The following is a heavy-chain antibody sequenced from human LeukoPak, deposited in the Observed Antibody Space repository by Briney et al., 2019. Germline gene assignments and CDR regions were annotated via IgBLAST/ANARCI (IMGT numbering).Heavy chain of an antibody. CDR3: ARAGYDFWSGYYELWYFDL. Sequence: PGGSLRLSCAASGFTFSSYGMHWVRQTPGKGLEWVAFIRYDGSHKYYADSVKGRFTFSRDNSKNTLYLQMNSLRAEDTAVYYCARAGYDFWSGYYELWYFDLWGRGTLVTVSS. CDR2: IRYDGSHK. J-gene: IGHJ2*01. V-gene: IGHV3-30*02. D-gene: IGHD3-3*01. CDR1: GFTFSSYG.